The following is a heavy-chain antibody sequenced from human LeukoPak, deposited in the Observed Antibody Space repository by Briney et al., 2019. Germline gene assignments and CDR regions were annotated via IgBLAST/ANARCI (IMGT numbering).Heavy chain of an antibody. CDR2: ISYDGSNK. D-gene: IGHD3-22*01. V-gene: IGHV3-30-3*01. CDR3: ARDMTETYYYDSSGYYPDY. Sequence: GGSLRLSCAASGFTFSSYAMHWVRQAPGKGLEWVAVISYDGSNKYYADSVKGRFTISRDNSKNTLYLQMNSLRAEDTAVCYCARDMTETYYYDSSGYYPDYWGQGTLVTVSS. CDR1: GFTFSSYA. J-gene: IGHJ4*02.